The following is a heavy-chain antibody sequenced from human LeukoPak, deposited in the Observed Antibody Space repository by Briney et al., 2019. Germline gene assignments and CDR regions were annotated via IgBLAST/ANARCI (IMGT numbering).Heavy chain of an antibody. CDR3: SRSSSSWFLDAFDI. D-gene: IGHD6-13*01. J-gene: IGHJ3*02. Sequence: SETLSLTCTVSGYSISSGYYWGWIRQPPGKGLEWIGSIYHSGSTYYNPSLKSRVTISVDTSKNQFSLKVNSVTAADTAMYYCSRSSSSWFLDAFDIWGQGTMVTVSS. V-gene: IGHV4-38-2*02. CDR2: IYHSGST. CDR1: GYSISSGYY.